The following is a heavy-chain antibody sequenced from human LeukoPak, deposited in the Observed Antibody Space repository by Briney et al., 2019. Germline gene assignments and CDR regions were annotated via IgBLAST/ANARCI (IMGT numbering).Heavy chain of an antibody. CDR3: AREPTL. Sequence: GGSLRLSCAASGFTFSSYGMHWVRQAPGKGLEWVAVISYDGSNKYYADSVKGRFTISRDNSKNTLYLQLNSLSAEDTAIYYCAREPTLWGQGTLVTVSS. CDR2: ISYDGSNK. J-gene: IGHJ4*02. V-gene: IGHV3-30*03. CDR1: GFTFSSYG.